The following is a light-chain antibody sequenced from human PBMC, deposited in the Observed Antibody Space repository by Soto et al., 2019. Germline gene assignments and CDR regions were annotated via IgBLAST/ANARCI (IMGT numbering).Light chain of an antibody. CDR2: STS. CDR3: QQSSRAPIT. CDR1: QTISGY. J-gene: IGKJ5*01. Sequence: DVQLTQSPSSLSASVGDRVTITCRASQTISGYVNWYQQKPGRAPEVLIYSTSNLQRGAPSRFSGSGSGTDFTLTISSLQPEDFATYFCQQSSRAPITFGQGTRLEIK. V-gene: IGKV1-39*01.